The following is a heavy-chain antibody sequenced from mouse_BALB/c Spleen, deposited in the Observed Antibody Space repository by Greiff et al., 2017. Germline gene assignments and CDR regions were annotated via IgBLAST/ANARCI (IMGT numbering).Heavy chain of an antibody. CDR1: GFTFSSYT. CDR3: TRDNYRYGFDY. Sequence: EVQGVESGGGLVKPGGSLKLSCAASGFTFSSYTMSWVRQTPEKRLEWVATISSGGSYTYYPDSVKGRFTISRDNAKNTLYLQMSSLKSEDTAMYYCTRDNYRYGFDYWGQGTTLTVSS. D-gene: IGHD2-14*01. CDR2: ISSGGSYT. V-gene: IGHV5-6-4*01. J-gene: IGHJ2*01.